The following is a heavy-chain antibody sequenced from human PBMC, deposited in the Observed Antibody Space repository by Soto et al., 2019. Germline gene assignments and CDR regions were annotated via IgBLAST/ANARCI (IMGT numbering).Heavy chain of an antibody. D-gene: IGHD5-18*01. J-gene: IGHJ4*02. CDR3: AREGGDWDTAKVTVY. CDR2: ISAYNGNT. Sequence: ASVKVSCKASGCTFTSYGISWVRQAPGQGLESMGWISAYNGNTNYAQKLQGRVTMTTDTSTSTAYMELRSLRSDDTAVYYCAREGGDWDTAKVTVYWGQGTLVTVSS. V-gene: IGHV1-18*01. CDR1: GCTFTSYG.